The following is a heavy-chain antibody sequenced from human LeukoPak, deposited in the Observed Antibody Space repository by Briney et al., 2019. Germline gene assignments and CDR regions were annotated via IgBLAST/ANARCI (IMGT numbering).Heavy chain of an antibody. CDR2: IKQDGSEK. V-gene: IGHV3-7*03. Sequence: GGSLRLSCAASGFTFSSYWMSWVRQAPGKGLEWVANIKQDGSEKYYVDSVKGRFTISRDNAKNSLYLQMNSLGAEDTAVYYCAREPYCGGDCYSVLDYWGQGTLVTVSS. CDR1: GFTFSSYW. D-gene: IGHD2-21*02. CDR3: AREPYCGGDCYSVLDY. J-gene: IGHJ4*02.